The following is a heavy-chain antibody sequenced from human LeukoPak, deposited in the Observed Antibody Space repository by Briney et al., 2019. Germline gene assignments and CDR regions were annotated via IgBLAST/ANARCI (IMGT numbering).Heavy chain of an antibody. D-gene: IGHD3-22*01. Sequence: GGSLRLSCAASGFTFDDYTMHWVRQAPGKGLEWVSLISWDCGSTYYADSVKGRFTISRDNSKNSLYLQMNSLRTEDTALYYCAKGRYDSSGYYFDYWGQGTLVTVSS. CDR3: AKGRYDSSGYYFDY. V-gene: IGHV3-43*01. CDR2: ISWDCGST. J-gene: IGHJ4*02. CDR1: GFTFDDYT.